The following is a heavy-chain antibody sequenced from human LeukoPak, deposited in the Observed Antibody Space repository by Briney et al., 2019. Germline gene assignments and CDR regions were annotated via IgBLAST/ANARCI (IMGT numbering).Heavy chain of an antibody. CDR3: ARDSNGSTSCYTN. CDR2: INPKTGGT. V-gene: IGHV1-2*02. J-gene: IGHJ4*02. Sequence: ASVKVSCKASGYTFTGYYMHWVRQAPGQGLEWMGWINPKTGGTKYAQKFQGRVTMTRDTSISTAYMELTRLRSDDTAVYYCARDSNGSTSCYTNWGQGTLVTVPS. D-gene: IGHD2-2*02. CDR1: GYTFTGYY.